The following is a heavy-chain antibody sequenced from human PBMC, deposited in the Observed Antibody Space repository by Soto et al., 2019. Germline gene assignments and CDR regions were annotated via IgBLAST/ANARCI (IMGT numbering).Heavy chain of an antibody. Sequence: QVQLQASGPGLVKPSQTLSLTCTVSGGSISSGDYYWTWIRQLPGKGLECIGYIYYSGSTYYNPSLKSRLSLSVDTSENQFSLKLSSVTAADTAVYYCARGVVLVPATPNWFDPWGQVTLVTVSS. CDR2: IYYSGST. D-gene: IGHD2-2*01. CDR3: ARGVVLVPATPNWFDP. J-gene: IGHJ5*02. CDR1: GGSISSGDYY. V-gene: IGHV4-31*03.